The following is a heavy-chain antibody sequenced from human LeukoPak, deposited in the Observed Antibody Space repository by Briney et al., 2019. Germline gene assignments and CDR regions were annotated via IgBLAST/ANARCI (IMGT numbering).Heavy chain of an antibody. CDR2: ISGSGGST. CDR3: AKSGPQHVLRFLEWLLFAFDY. Sequence: PGGSLGLSCAASGFTFSSYAMSWVRQAPGKGLEWVSAISGSGGSTYYADSVKGRFTISRDNSKNTLYLQMNSLRAEDTAVYYCAKSGPQHVLRFLEWLLFAFDYWGQGTLVTVSS. J-gene: IGHJ4*02. CDR1: GFTFSSYA. V-gene: IGHV3-23*01. D-gene: IGHD3-3*01.